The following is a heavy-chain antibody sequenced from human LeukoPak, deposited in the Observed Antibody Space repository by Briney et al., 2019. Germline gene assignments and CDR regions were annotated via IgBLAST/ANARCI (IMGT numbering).Heavy chain of an antibody. Sequence: PSETLSLTCTVSGGSISSYYWSWIRHPPGKGLELIGYIYYSGSTNYNPSLKSRVTISVDTSKNQFSLKLSSVTAADTAVYYCARGYSYGYGDAFDIWGQGTMVTVSS. J-gene: IGHJ3*02. D-gene: IGHD5-18*01. CDR3: ARGYSYGYGDAFDI. CDR1: GGSISSYY. V-gene: IGHV4-59*13. CDR2: IYYSGST.